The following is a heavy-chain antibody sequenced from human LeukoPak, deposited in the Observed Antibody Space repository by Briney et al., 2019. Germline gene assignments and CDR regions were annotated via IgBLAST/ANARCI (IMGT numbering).Heavy chain of an antibody. CDR2: IYYSGNT. D-gene: IGHD3-10*01. V-gene: IGHV4-59*01. CDR1: GGSISSYY. CDR3: ARGRGYGSGSPLDY. Sequence: PSETLSLTCTVSGGSISSYYWSWIRQPPGKGLEWIGYIYYSGNTNYNPSLKSRVTISVGTSKNQFSLKLSSVTAADTAVHYCARGRGYGSGSPLDYWGQGTLVTVSS. J-gene: IGHJ4*02.